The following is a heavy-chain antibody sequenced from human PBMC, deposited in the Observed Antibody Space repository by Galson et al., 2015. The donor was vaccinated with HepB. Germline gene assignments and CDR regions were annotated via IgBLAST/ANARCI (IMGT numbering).Heavy chain of an antibody. V-gene: IGHV1-69*04. J-gene: IGHJ5*02. D-gene: IGHD6-13*01. CDR3: ARDQGGSSWSSGHWFDP. CDR2: IIPILGIA. Sequence: SVKVSCKASGGTFSSYAISWVRQAPGQGLEWMGRIIPILGIANYAQKFQGRVTITADKSTSTAYMELSSLRSEDTAVYYCARDQGGSSWSSGHWFDPWGQGTLVTVSS. CDR1: GGTFSSYA.